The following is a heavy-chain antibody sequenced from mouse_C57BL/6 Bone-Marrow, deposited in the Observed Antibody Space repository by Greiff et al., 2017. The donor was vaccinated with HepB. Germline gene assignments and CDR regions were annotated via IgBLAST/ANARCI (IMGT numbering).Heavy chain of an antibody. J-gene: IGHJ1*03. CDR1: GYTFTSYW. CDR2: IYPGNSDT. V-gene: IGHV1-5*01. Sequence: EVQLQQSGTVLARPGASVKMSCKTSGYTFTSYWMHWVKQRPGQGLEWIGAIYPGNSDTSYNQKFKGKANLTAVTSASTAYMELSSLTNEDSAVYYCTSSPLYYYGGSYWSFDVWAQGPRSPSPQ. CDR3: TSSPLYYYGGSYWSFDV. D-gene: IGHD1-1*01.